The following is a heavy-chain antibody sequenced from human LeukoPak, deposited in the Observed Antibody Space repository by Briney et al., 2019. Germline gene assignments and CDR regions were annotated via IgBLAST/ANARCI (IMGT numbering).Heavy chain of an antibody. Sequence: ASVKVSCKASGYTFTSYAMHWVRQAPGQRFEWMGWINAGNGNTKYSQNFQGRVTITRDTSASTAYMELRSLRSEDTAVYYCASSREGRVDSETRLVDYWGQGTLVTVSS. D-gene: IGHD1-7*01. J-gene: IGHJ4*02. V-gene: IGHV1-3*01. CDR2: INAGNGNT. CDR3: ASSREGRVDSETRLVDY. CDR1: GYTFTSYA.